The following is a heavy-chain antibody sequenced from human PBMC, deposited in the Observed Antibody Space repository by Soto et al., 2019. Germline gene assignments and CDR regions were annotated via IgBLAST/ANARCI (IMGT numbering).Heavy chain of an antibody. J-gene: IGHJ4*02. D-gene: IGHD4-17*01. CDR3: ASLYGDYVSY. Sequence: QLQLQESGPGLVKPSDTLSLTCTVSGGSISSSTYYWGWIRQPPGKGLEWIGTISYSGITYYNPSLKSRVTISVDTSNNQFSLKLSSVTAADTAVYYCASLYGDYVSYWGQGTLVTVSS. CDR2: ISYSGIT. CDR1: GGSISSSTYY. V-gene: IGHV4-39*01.